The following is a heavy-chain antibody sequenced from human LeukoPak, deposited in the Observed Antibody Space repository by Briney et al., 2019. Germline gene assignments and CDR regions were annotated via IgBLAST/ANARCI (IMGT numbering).Heavy chain of an antibody. J-gene: IGHJ4*02. CDR1: GGSISSSTYY. Sequence: SETLSLTCTVSGGSISSSTYYWSWIRQPPGKGLEWIGEINHSGSTNYNPSLKSRVTISVDTSKNQFSLKLSSVTAADTAVYYCARNHLTYYYDSSGYSDYWGQGTLVTVSS. D-gene: IGHD3-22*01. CDR2: INHSGST. CDR3: ARNHLTYYYDSSGYSDY. V-gene: IGHV4-39*07.